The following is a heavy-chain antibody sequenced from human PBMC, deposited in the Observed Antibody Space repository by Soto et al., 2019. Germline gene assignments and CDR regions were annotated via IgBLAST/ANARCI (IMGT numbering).Heavy chain of an antibody. J-gene: IGHJ6*02. D-gene: IGHD2-21*02. V-gene: IGHV1-18*01. CDR1: GYIFINYG. CDR2: ISVHNGKT. Sequence: QVQLVQSGAEVKKPGASVKVSCKASGYIFINYGLSWVRQAPGEGLEWMGWISVHNGKTHSAQKFQGRVTMTTDTSTSTAYMDLRGLRADDPAVYYCARDDRQWAGAEAVVTAPRVYPGMHVWGQGTTVSVSS. CDR3: ARDDRQWAGAEAVVTAPRVYPGMHV.